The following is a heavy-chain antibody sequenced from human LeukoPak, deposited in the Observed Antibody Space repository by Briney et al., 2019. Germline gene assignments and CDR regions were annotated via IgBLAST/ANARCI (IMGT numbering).Heavy chain of an antibody. CDR2: INPSGGST. CDR3: ARGKSSYGMDV. CDR1: GYTFTSYY. J-gene: IGHJ6*02. V-gene: IGHV1-46*01. D-gene: IGHD4-23*01. Sequence: GASVKVSCKASGYTFTSYYMHWVRQAPGQGLEWMGIINPSGGSTSYAQKFQGRVTMTRNTSISTAYMELSSLRSEDTAVYYCARGKSSYGMDVWGQGTTVTVSS.